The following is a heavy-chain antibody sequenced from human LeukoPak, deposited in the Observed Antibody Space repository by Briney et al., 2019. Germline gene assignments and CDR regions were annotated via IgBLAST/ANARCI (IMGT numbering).Heavy chain of an antibody. CDR2: IYTSGST. D-gene: IGHD6-13*01. Sequence: PSETLSLTCTVSGGSISSGSYYWSWIRQAAGKGLEWIGHIYTSGSTNYNPSLKSRVTMSVDMSKNQFSLKLSSVTAADTAVYYCARVPSRRFGRSSWYWYFDYWGQGTLVTVSS. CDR3: ARVPSRRFGRSSWYWYFDY. J-gene: IGHJ4*02. V-gene: IGHV4-61*09. CDR1: GGSISSGSYY.